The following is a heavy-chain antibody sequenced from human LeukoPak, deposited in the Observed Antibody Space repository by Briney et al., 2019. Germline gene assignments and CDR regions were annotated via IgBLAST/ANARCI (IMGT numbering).Heavy chain of an antibody. CDR3: AKDNRYCGGDCYLFDY. CDR1: GFTFSSYA. CDR2: ISGSGGST. D-gene: IGHD2-21*02. V-gene: IGHV3-23*01. J-gene: IGHJ4*02. Sequence: TGGSLRLSCAASGFTFSSYAMSWVRQAPGKGLEWVSAISGSGGSTYYADSVKGRFTISRDNSKNTLYLQMNSLRAEDTAVYYCAKDNRYCGGDCYLFDYWGQGTLVTVSS.